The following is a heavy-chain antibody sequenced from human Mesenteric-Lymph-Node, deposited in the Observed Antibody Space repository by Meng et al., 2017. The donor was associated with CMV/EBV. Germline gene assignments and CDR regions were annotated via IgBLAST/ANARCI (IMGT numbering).Heavy chain of an antibody. CDR3: IPDFWSGYLYYFDY. D-gene: IGHD3-3*01. J-gene: IGHJ4*02. CDR2: IKNKANSYAT. Sequence: GCTFSGSARHWVRQASGKGLEWVGRIKNKANSYATAYAASVKGRFTISRDDSKNTAYLQMNSLKTEDTAVYYCIPDFWSGYLYYFDYWGQGTLVTVSS. V-gene: IGHV3-73*01. CDR1: GCTFSGSA.